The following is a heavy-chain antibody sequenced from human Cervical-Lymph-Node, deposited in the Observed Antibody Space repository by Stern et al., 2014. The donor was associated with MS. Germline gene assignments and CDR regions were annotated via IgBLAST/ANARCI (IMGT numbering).Heavy chain of an antibody. D-gene: IGHD5-18*01. J-gene: IGHJ6*02. Sequence: VKLVESGSQVRKPGASVKVSCQASGYTFINYDIFWVRQATGQGLEWMGWMNPNNSNTGHAQKFQGRCTMTRNPSISTAYMELSGLRSDDTAVYYCVRGGFSYGYGLDAWGQGTAVIVSS. CDR2: MNPNNSNT. V-gene: IGHV1-8*01. CDR3: VRGGFSYGYGLDA. CDR1: GYTFINYD.